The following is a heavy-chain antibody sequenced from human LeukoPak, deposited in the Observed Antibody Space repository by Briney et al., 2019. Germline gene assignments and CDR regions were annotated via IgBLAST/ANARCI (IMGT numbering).Heavy chain of an antibody. J-gene: IGHJ6*02. V-gene: IGHV3-74*01. CDR1: GFTFSSYW. CDR3: AKGQDYGDYRYYFYGMDV. CDR2: INSDGSST. D-gene: IGHD4-17*01. Sequence: PGGSLRLSCAAPGFTFSSYWMHWVRQAPGKGLVWVSRINSDGSSTSYADSVKGRFTISRDNAKNTLYLQMNSLRAEDTAVYYCAKGQDYGDYRYYFYGMDVWGQGTTVTVSS.